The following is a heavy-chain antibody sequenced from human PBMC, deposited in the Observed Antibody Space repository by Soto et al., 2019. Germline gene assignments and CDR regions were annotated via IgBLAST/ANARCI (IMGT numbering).Heavy chain of an antibody. Sequence: GGSLRLSCAASGFTFSSSWMHWVRQAPGKGLVWVSRVTGDGSSTNYADSVKGRFTISRDNSKNTLYLQMNSLRAEDTAVYYCAVEFMVRGVIIPYYFDYWGQGTLVTVSS. V-gene: IGHV3-74*01. J-gene: IGHJ4*02. CDR1: GFTFSSSW. CDR3: AVEFMVRGVIIPYYFDY. D-gene: IGHD3-10*01. CDR2: VTGDGSST.